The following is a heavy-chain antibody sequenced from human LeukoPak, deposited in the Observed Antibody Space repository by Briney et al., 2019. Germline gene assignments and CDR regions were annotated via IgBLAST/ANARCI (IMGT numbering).Heavy chain of an antibody. CDR3: AVRIAVAGLDP. V-gene: IGHV4-34*01. CDR2: INHSGST. CDR1: GGSFSGYY. J-gene: IGHJ5*02. D-gene: IGHD6-19*01. Sequence: PSETLSLTCAVYGGSFSGYYWSWIRQPPGKGLEWIGEINHSGSTNYNPSLKSRVTISVDTSKNQFSLKLSSVTAADTAVYYCAVRIAVAGLDPWGQGTLVTVSS.